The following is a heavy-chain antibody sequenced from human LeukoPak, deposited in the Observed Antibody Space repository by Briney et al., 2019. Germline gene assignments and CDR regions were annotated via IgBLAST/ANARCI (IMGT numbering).Heavy chain of an antibody. CDR1: GFTFSNYA. CDR2: ISGSGDST. J-gene: IGHJ4*02. V-gene: IGHV3-23*01. CDR3: ASYGDYVGALGY. Sequence: GGSLRLSCAASGFTFSNYAMRWVRQAPGKGLEWVSGISGSGDSTYYADSVKGRFTISRDNAKNSLYLQMNSLRAEDTAVYYCASYGDYVGALGYWGQGTLVTVSS. D-gene: IGHD4-17*01.